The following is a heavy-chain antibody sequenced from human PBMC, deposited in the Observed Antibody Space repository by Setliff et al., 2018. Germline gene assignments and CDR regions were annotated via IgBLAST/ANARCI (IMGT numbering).Heavy chain of an antibody. CDR3: ARVFCRQRCLVESYMDV. D-gene: IGHD3-3*01. J-gene: IGHJ6*03. V-gene: IGHV3-15*01. Sequence: LRLSCAVSGLRFSDAWVSWVRQAPGKGLEWAGRIKSNTDGGAIDYAAPVKGRFTISRDDSKNTVYLQMYSLKTEDTAVYFCARVFCRQRCLVESYMDVWGTGTPVTVSS. CDR2: IKSNTDGGAI. CDR1: GLRFSDAW.